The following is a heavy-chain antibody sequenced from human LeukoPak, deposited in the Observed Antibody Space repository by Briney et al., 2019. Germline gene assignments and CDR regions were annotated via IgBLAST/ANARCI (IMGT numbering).Heavy chain of an antibody. CDR2: INPSGGST. Sequence: ASVKVSCKASGYTFTSYYMHWVRQAPGQGLEWMGIINPSGGSTSYAQKFQGRVTMTRDTSTNTVYMELSSLRSEDTAVYYCARASQALLFDYWGQGTLVTVSS. CDR3: ARASQALLFDY. V-gene: IGHV1-46*01. J-gene: IGHJ4*02. CDR1: GYTFTSYY.